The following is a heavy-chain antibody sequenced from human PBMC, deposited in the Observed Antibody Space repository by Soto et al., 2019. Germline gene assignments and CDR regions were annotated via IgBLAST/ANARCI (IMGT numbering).Heavy chain of an antibody. CDR3: ARGVSVTLFDT. D-gene: IGHD4-17*01. CDR2: ISYSGST. CDR1: GGSISTGGYY. V-gene: IGHV4-31*03. J-gene: IGHJ4*02. Sequence: QVQLQESGPGLVKPSQTLSLTCTVSGGSISTGGYYWTWIRQHPGKGLEWIGYISYSGSTYYNPSLKSRVTIAVDTSKHQFSLKLSSVTAADTAVYYCARGVSVTLFDTLGQGTLVTVSS.